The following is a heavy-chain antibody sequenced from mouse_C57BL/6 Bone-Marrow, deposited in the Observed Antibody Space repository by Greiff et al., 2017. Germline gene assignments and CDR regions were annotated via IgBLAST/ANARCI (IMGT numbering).Heavy chain of an antibody. CDR2: IDPENGDT. CDR1: GFNIKDDY. CDR3: TTQRNSYYAMDY. Sequence: VQLQESGAELVRPGASVKLSCTASGFNIKDDYMHWVKQRPEQGLEWIGWIDPENGDTEYASKFQGKATRTADTTSNTAYLQLSSLTSEDTAVDYCTTQRNSYYAMDYWGQGASGTVSS. J-gene: IGHJ4*01. V-gene: IGHV14-4*01.